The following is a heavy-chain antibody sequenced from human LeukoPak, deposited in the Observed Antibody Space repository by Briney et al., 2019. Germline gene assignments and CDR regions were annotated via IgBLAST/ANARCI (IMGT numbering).Heavy chain of an antibody. CDR2: IIPILGIA. V-gene: IGHV1-69*04. J-gene: IGHJ4*02. CDR3: ARDMVFASAATNDY. D-gene: IGHD3-10*01. CDR1: GGTFSSYA. Sequence: GASVKVSCKASGGTFSSYAISWVRQAPGQGPEWMGRIIPILGIANYAQKFQGRVTITADKSTSTAYMELSSLRSEDTAVYYCARDMVFASAATNDYWGQGTLVTVSS.